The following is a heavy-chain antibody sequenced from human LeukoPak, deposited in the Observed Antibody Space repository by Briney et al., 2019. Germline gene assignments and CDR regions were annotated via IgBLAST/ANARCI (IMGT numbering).Heavy chain of an antibody. V-gene: IGHV3-7*03. CDR3: AKSGYNRFDY. CDR1: GFSFSSYW. D-gene: IGHD5-24*01. Sequence: GGSLRLSCAASGFSFSSYWMSWVRQAPGKGLEWVANIKQDGSDKKYVDSVKGRFTISRDNSKNTLYLQMNSLRADDTAVYYCAKSGYNRFDYWAREPWSPSPQ. J-gene: IGHJ4*02. CDR2: IKQDGSDK.